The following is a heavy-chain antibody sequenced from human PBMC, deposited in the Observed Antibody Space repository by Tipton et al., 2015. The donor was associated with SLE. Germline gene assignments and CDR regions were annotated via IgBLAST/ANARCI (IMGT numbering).Heavy chain of an antibody. V-gene: IGHV4-59*11. D-gene: IGHD6-19*01. J-gene: IGHJ4*02. CDR1: GGSITNHY. Sequence: GLVKPSQTLSLTCSVSGGSITNHYWNWIRQPPGKGLEWIGYIHYSGTTHDNPSLKSRVTISVDTSKNQFSLNVSSVTAADTALYFCARGVAERLGLDFWGQGSLVTVSS. CDR3: ARGVAERLGLDF. CDR2: IHYSGTT.